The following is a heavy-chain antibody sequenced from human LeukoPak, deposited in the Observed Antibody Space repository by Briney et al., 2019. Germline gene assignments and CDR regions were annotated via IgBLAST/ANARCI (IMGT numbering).Heavy chain of an antibody. V-gene: IGHV1-2*04. D-gene: IGHD5-24*01. J-gene: IGHJ3*02. Sequence: ASVKVSCKASGYTFTGYYMHWVRQAPGQGLEWMGWINPNSGGTNYAQKFQGWVTMTRDTSISTAYMELSRLRPDDTAVYYCARRRDGYTSGIAGHAFDIWGQGTMVTVSS. CDR2: INPNSGGT. CDR3: ARRRDGYTSGIAGHAFDI. CDR1: GYTFTGYY.